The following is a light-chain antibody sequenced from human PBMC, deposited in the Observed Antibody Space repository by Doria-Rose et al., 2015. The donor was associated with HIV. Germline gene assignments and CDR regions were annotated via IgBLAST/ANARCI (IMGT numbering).Light chain of an antibody. V-gene: IGKV3-20*01. CDR1: QSFSSTY. CDR2: DGS. J-gene: IGKJ1*01. CDR3: HQYGTSWT. Sequence: TQSPGTLSLSPGEGATLSCRASQSFSSTYLAWYQQKPGQAPSLLIYDGSTRATGIPDRFSASGSGTDFTLTINGLEPEDFALYYCHQYGTSWTFGQGTKVEI.